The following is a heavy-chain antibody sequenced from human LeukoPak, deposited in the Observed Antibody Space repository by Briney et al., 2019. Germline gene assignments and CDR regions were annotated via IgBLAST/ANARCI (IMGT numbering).Heavy chain of an antibody. J-gene: IGHJ3*02. CDR3: ARVRDGYNSDAFDI. V-gene: IGHV3-7*04. CDR1: GFTFSSYA. CDR2: IKQDGSEK. Sequence: PGGSLRLSCAASGFTFSSYAMSWVRQAPGKGLEWVANIKQDGSEKYYVDSVKGRFTISRDNAKNSLYLQMNSLRAEDTAVYYCARVRDGYNSDAFDIWGQGTMVTVSS. D-gene: IGHD5-12*01.